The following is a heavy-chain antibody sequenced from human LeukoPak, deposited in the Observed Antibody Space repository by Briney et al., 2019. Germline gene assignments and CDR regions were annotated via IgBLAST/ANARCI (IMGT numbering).Heavy chain of an antibody. CDR2: IIPIFGTA. D-gene: IGHD3-10*01. CDR1: GGTFSSYA. Sequence: SVKVYCKASGGTFSSYAISWVRQAPGQGLEWMGGIIPIFGTANYAQKFQGRVTITTDESTSTAYMELSSLRSEDTAVYYCARFDVYYYYYMDVWGKGTTVTVSS. CDR3: ARFDVYYYYYMDV. V-gene: IGHV1-69*05. J-gene: IGHJ6*03.